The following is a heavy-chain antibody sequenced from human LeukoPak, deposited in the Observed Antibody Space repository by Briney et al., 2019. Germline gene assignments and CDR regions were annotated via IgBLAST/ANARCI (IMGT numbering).Heavy chain of an antibody. CDR2: INSDGSST. V-gene: IGHV3-74*01. D-gene: IGHD6-13*01. J-gene: IGHJ4*02. Sequence: GGSLRLSCAASGFTFSSYWMPWVRQAPGKGLVWVSRINSDGSSTSYADSVKGRFTISRDNAKNTLYLQMNSLRAEDTAVYYCARDSAHRSSWSFDHWGQGSQVIVAS. CDR1: GFTFSSYW. CDR3: ARDSAHRSSWSFDH.